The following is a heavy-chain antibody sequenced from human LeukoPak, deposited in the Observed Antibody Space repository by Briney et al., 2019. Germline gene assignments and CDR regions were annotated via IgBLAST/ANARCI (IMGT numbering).Heavy chain of an antibody. D-gene: IGHD2-2*01. V-gene: IGHV1-2*06. J-gene: IGHJ4*02. CDR2: INPNSGGT. Sequence: GASVKVSCKASGYTFTGYYMHWVRQAPGQGLEWMGRINPNSGGTNYAQKFQGRVTMTRDTSISTAYMELSRLRSDDTAVYYCAREAPRYCSSTSCSDYWGQGTLVTVSS. CDR1: GYTFTGYY. CDR3: AREAPRYCSSTSCSDY.